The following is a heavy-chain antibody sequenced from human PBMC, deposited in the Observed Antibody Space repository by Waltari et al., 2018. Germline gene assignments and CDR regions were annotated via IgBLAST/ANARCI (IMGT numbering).Heavy chain of an antibody. V-gene: IGHV1-69*12. J-gene: IGHJ1*01. D-gene: IGHD2-8*01. CDR2: IIPIFGTA. CDR3: ASSLRYCTNGVCYEIGKYFQH. CDR1: GGTFSSYA. Sequence: QVQLVQSGAEVKKPGSSVKVSCKASGGTFSSYAISWVRQAPGHGSEWMGGIIPIFGTANYAQKFQGRVTITADESTSTAYMELSSLRSEDTAVYYCASSLRYCTNGVCYEIGKYFQHWGQGTLVTVSS.